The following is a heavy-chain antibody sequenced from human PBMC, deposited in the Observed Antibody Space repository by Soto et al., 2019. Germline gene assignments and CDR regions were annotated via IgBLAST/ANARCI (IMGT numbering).Heavy chain of an antibody. CDR1: GYTLTELS. Sequence: ASVKVSCKVSGYTLTELSMHWVRQAPGKGLEWMGGFDPEDGETIYAQKFQGRVTMTEDTSTDTAYMELSSLRSEDTAVYYCATEGPSITMVRGVIVLTAFDIWGQGTMVTVS. CDR2: FDPEDGET. D-gene: IGHD3-10*01. J-gene: IGHJ3*02. V-gene: IGHV1-24*01. CDR3: ATEGPSITMVRGVIVLTAFDI.